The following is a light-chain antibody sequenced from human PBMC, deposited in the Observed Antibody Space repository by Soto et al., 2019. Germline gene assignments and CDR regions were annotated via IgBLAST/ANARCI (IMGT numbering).Light chain of an antibody. CDR2: GAS. CDR1: QSVSSSY. CDR3: QQYGSSPLFT. J-gene: IGKJ3*01. V-gene: IGKV3-20*01. Sequence: EIVLTQSPGTLSLSPGERATLSCRASQSVSSSYLAWYQQKPGQAPRLLIYGASSRATGIPDRFSGSESGTGFTLAISRPEPEDFAVYYCQQYGSSPLFTIGPGTRVEIK.